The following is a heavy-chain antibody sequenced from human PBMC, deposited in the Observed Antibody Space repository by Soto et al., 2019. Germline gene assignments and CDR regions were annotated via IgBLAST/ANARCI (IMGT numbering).Heavy chain of an antibody. CDR1: GFNVGDYE. CDR2: ITSGGTVF. D-gene: IGHD3-9*01. Sequence: PGGSLRLSCAASGFNVGDYEMNWVRQAPGKGLEWISMITSGGTVFYYADSVRGRFAISRDDTENSLHLQMNSLRVEDTAMYYCAGGRYALGVWGQGTKVTVSS. CDR3: AGGRYALGV. V-gene: IGHV3-48*03. J-gene: IGHJ6*02.